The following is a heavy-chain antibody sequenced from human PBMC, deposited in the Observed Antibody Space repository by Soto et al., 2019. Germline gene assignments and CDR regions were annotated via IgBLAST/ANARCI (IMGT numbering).Heavy chain of an antibody. D-gene: IGHD3-9*01. CDR3: AFELRYFYWLLPGNYYGMDV. Sequence: PSETLSLTCTVSVGSISSISYYWGWIREPPGKGLEWIGSIYYSGSTYYNPSLKSRVTISVDTSKNQFSLKLSSVTAADTAVYYCAFELRYFYWLLPGNYYGMDVWGQGTTVT. J-gene: IGHJ6*02. CDR1: VGSISSISYY. V-gene: IGHV4-39*01. CDR2: IYYSGST.